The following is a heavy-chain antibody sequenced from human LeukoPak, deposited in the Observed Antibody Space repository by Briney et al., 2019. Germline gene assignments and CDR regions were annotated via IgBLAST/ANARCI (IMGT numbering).Heavy chain of an antibody. V-gene: IGHV4-34*01. J-gene: IGHJ4*02. CDR2: INHSGST. CDR3: ARGRDYRRLDY. Sequence: PSETLSLTCAVYGGSFSGYYWSWIRQPPGKGLEWIGEINHSGSTNYNPSLKSRVTISVDTSKNQFSLRLSSVTAADTAVYYCARGRDYRRLDYWGQGTLVTVSS. CDR1: GGSFSGYY. D-gene: IGHD4-11*01.